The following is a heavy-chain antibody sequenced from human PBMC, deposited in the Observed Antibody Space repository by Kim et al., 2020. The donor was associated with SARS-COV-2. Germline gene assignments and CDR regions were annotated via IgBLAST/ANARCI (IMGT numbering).Heavy chain of an antibody. CDR2: ISYDGSNK. J-gene: IGHJ4*02. CDR1: GFTFSSYA. Sequence: GGSLRLSCAASGFTFSSYAMHWVRQAPGKGLEWVAVISYDGSNKYYADSVKGRFTISRDNSKNTLYLQMNSLRAEDTAVYYCAIAESVGEPYFDYWGQGTLVTVSS. CDR3: AIAESVGEPYFDY. V-gene: IGHV3-30*04. D-gene: IGHD3-10*01.